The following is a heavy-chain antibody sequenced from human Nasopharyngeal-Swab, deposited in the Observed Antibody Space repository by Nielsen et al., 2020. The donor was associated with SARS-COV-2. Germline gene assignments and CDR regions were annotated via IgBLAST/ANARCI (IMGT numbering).Heavy chain of an antibody. V-gene: IGHV3-48*03. D-gene: IGHD2-15*01. CDR2: ISSSGSTI. CDR3: ARDTGYCSGGSCYLSHFDY. Sequence: GESLKISCAASGFTFSSYAMSWVRQAPGKGLEWVSYISSSGSTIYYADSVKGRFTISRDNAKNSLYLQMNSLRAEDTAVYYCARDTGYCSGGSCYLSHFDYWGQGTLVTVSS. J-gene: IGHJ4*02. CDR1: GFTFSSYA.